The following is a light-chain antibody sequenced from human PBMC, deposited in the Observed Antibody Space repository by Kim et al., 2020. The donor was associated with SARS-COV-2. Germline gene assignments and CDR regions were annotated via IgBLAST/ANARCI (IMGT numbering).Light chain of an antibody. CDR1: QSVLYSSNNKNY. CDR3: QQYYTTPWT. V-gene: IGKV4-1*01. CDR2: WAS. Sequence: ATINCKSSQSVLYSSNNKNYLAWYQLRPGQPPTLLIYWASTRESGVPNRFSGSGSGTDFTLTISTLQAEDVAVYYCQQYYTTPWTFGQGTKVDIK. J-gene: IGKJ1*01.